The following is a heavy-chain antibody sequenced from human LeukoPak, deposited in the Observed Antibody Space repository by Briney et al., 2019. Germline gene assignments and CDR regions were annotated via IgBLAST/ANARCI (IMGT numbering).Heavy chain of an antibody. CDR2: LYNGGRT. V-gene: IGHV4-59*01. D-gene: IGHD3/OR15-3a*01. CDR1: VCSLRNNY. Sequence: SESLSVTRIVTVCSLRNNYWYWLGQSPARGGEGMGDLYNGGRTNYNPSLTSQGTIYLDTSKNQFFLKLISVTAADTAVYYCAKSHFWTGYPSDFWGQGILVTVSS. CDR3: AKSHFWTGYPSDF. J-gene: IGHJ4*02.